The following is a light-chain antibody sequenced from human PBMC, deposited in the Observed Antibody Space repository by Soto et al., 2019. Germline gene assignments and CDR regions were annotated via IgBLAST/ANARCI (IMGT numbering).Light chain of an antibody. CDR1: HFISTNY. V-gene: IGKV3-20*01. J-gene: IGKJ1*01. CDR2: GTS. Sequence: EFVLTQSPVTLSLSTGERATLSCRASHFISTNYLAWYQQRSGQAPRLLIYGTSTRATGIPDRFSGSGSGTDFTLTISRLEPEDFAVYFCQQYATSPTWTFGHGTKV. CDR3: QQYATSPTWT.